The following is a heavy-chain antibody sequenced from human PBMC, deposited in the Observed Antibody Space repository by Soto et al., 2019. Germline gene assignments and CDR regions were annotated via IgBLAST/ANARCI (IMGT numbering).Heavy chain of an antibody. D-gene: IGHD5-18*01. J-gene: IGHJ4*02. V-gene: IGHV3-21*01. Sequence: GGSLRLSCAASGFTFSSYSMNWVRQAPGKVLEWVSSISSSSSYIYYADSVKGRFTISRDNANNSLYLQMNSLRAEDTAVYYCARVDTAMVRYYFDYWGQGTLVTVSS. CDR2: ISSSSSYI. CDR3: ARVDTAMVRYYFDY. CDR1: GFTFSSYS.